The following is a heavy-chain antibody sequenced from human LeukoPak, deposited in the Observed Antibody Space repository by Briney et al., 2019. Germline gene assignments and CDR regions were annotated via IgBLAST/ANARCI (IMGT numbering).Heavy chain of an antibody. CDR3: ARGSYQFDY. V-gene: IGHV3-49*03. CDR1: GFTFGDYA. D-gene: IGHD3-10*01. J-gene: IGHJ4*02. CDR2: IRTKASGGAI. Sequence: GGSLRLSCTSPGFTFGDYAMSWFRQAPGKGLEWVSFIRTKASGGAIDYAASVKGRFVISRDDSNSIVYLQMSSLKTEDTAVYYCARGSYQFDYWGQGTLVTVSS.